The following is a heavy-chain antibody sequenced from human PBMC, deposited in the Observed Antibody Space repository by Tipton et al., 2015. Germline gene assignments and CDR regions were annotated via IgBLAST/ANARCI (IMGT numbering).Heavy chain of an antibody. J-gene: IGHJ4*02. D-gene: IGHD5-24*01. CDR3: ARLSTYGCNDYFDS. V-gene: IGHV5-51*01. CDR1: GYSFTSFV. Sequence: VQLVQSGAEVRKPGESLKISCKASGYSFTSFVIGWVRQMPGKGLEWMGIIYVGDSNIRYSPSLQGQVTISADKSLSTAYLQWSSLKASDTAMYYCARLSTYGCNDYFDSWGQGTLVTVSS. CDR2: IYVGDSNI.